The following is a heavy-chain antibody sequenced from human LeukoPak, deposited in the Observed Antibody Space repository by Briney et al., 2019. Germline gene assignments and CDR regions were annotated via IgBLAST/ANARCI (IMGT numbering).Heavy chain of an antibody. J-gene: IGHJ6*03. CDR3: ARVKVGVAAAGTSPYYYYYMDV. Sequence: ASVKVSCKASGYTFTGYYMHWVRQAPGQGLEWMGWINPNSGGTNYAQKFQGRVTMTRDTSISTAYMELSRLRSDDTAVYYCARVKVGVAAAGTSPYYYYYMDVWGKGTTVTISS. CDR1: GYTFTGYY. V-gene: IGHV1-2*02. CDR2: INPNSGGT. D-gene: IGHD6-13*01.